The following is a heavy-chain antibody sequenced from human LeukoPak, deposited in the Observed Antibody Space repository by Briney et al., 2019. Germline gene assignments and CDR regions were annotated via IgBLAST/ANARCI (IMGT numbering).Heavy chain of an antibody. CDR3: AGDPPPGYFDL. Sequence: GSLRLSRAVSGFTFSSYWMHWVRQSPGKGLAWVSRITSDGSATDYADSVRGRFTVSRDNAKNTLVLHMDSLRVEDTAVYYCAGDPPPGYFDLWGRGTLVPVSS. CDR2: ITSDGSAT. V-gene: IGHV3-74*01. CDR1: GFTFSSYW. J-gene: IGHJ2*01.